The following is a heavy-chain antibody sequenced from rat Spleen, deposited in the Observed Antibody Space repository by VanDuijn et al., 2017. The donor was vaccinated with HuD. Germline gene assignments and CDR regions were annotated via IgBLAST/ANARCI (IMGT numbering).Heavy chain of an antibody. CDR3: TRMYTTDYYWYFDF. V-gene: IGHV5-58*01. J-gene: IGHJ1*01. CDR1: GFTFSSYW. Sequence: EVQLVETGGGLVQPGESLKLSCVASGFTFSSYWIYWIRQAPGEGLEWVSSISPDGGSTYYPDSVKGRFTISRDNAKSTLYLQMNSLRSEDTATYYCTRMYTTDYYWYFDFWGPGTMVTVSS. CDR2: ISPDGGST. D-gene: IGHD1-6*01.